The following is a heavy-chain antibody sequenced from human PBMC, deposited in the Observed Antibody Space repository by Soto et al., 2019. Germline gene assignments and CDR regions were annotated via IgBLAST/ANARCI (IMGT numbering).Heavy chain of an antibody. V-gene: IGHV3-23*01. CDR2: IRGSGGGT. CDR3: AKASGRVHYGMHV. CDR1: GFPFSMFA. Sequence: EVQVLESGGGSVQPGGSLRLSCAASGFPFSMFAMNWVRQAPGKGLEWVSGIRGSGGGTYYADSGKGRFTISRDDSRNMLYLEMHTLRGEDTAVYYCAKASGRVHYGMHVWGQGTTVTVSS. D-gene: IGHD3-10*01. J-gene: IGHJ6*02.